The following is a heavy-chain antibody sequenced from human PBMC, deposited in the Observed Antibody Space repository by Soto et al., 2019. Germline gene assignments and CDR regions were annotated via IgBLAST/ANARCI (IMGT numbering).Heavy chain of an antibody. J-gene: IGHJ4*02. CDR1: GFTFSSYG. CDR2: ISYDGSNK. Sequence: LRLSCAASGFTFSSYGIHWVRQAPGKGLEWVAVISYDGSNKYYADSVKGRFTISRDNSKNTLYLQMNSLRAEDTAVYYCAKDHLDYWGQGTLVTVSS. V-gene: IGHV3-30*18. CDR3: AKDHLDY.